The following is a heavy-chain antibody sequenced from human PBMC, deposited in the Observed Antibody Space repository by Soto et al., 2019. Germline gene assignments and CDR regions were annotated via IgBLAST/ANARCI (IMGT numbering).Heavy chain of an antibody. V-gene: IGHV5-10-1*01. J-gene: IGHJ6*02. CDR2: IDPSDSYT. D-gene: IGHD2-2*01. Sequence: LGESLKISCKGSGYSFTSYWISGVRQMPGKGLEWMGRIDPSDSYTNYSPSFQGHVTISADKSISTAYLQWSSLKASDTAMYYCARHQCSSTSCTLYYYYGMDVWGQGTTVTVSS. CDR1: GYSFTSYW. CDR3: ARHQCSSTSCTLYYYYGMDV.